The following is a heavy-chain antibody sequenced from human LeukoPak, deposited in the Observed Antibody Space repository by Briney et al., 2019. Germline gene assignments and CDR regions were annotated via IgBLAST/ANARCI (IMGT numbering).Heavy chain of an antibody. CDR1: GFTFRNAW. V-gene: IGHV3-15*01. Sequence: GGSLRLSCAASGFTFRNAWMSWVRQAPGKGLEWVCRIKSKTDRGTTDYTAPVKGRFTISRDDSENTLYLQMNSLKTEDTAVYYCAASRSPRGATDYWGQGTLVTVSS. J-gene: IGHJ4*02. CDR3: AASRSPRGATDY. CDR2: IKSKTDRGTT. D-gene: IGHD1-26*01.